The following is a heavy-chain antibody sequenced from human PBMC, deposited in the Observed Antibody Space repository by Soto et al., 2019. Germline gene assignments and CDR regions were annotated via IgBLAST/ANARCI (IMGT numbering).Heavy chain of an antibody. J-gene: IGHJ6*02. CDR1: GFTFSGHG. CDR3: AKDGTTGGIHYYGMDV. CDR2: IGRIDDT. D-gene: IGHD2-15*01. Sequence: GGFLRLSCEVSGFTFSGHGMNWVRQGPGKGPEWVSTIGRIDDTYYADSVKGRFTISRDNSKNTLFLHMNSLRAEDTALYFCAKDGTTGGIHYYGMDVWGQGTTVTVSS. V-gene: IGHV3-23*01.